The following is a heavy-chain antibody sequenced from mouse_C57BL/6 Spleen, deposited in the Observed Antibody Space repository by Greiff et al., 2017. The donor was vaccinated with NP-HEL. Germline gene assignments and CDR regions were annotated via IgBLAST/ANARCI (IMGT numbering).Heavy chain of an antibody. CDR2: IYPGSSST. CDR1: GYTFTSYW. CDR3: ARGGCDDGYTFAY. J-gene: IGHJ3*01. D-gene: IGHD2-3*01. Sequence: QVQLQQPGAELVKPGASVKLSCKASGYTFTSYWITWVKQRPGQGLEWIGDIYPGSSSTNYNEKFKGKATLTVDTSSSTAYMQLSSLTSEDSAVYYCARGGCDDGYTFAYWGRGTLVTVSA. V-gene: IGHV1-55*01.